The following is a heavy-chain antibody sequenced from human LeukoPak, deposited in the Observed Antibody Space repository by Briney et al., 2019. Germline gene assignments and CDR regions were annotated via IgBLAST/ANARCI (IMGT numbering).Heavy chain of an antibody. J-gene: IGHJ6*03. Sequence: GGSLRLSCAASGFTFSSYWMHWVRQAPGKGLVWVSRINSDGSTTNYADSVKGRFTISRDNAKDSLYLQMNSLRAEDTAVYYCARDPYSGSYGDYYYYMDVWGKGTTVTISS. CDR3: ARDPYSGSYGDYYYYMDV. D-gene: IGHD1-26*01. CDR1: GFTFSSYW. CDR2: INSDGSTT. V-gene: IGHV3-74*01.